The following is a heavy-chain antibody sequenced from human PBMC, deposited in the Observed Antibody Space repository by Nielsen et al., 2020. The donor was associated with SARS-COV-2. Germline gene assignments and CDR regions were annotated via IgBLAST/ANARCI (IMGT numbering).Heavy chain of an antibody. Sequence: SETLSLTCSVSGASISSSSYFWAWIRQPPGKGLEWIGNIYYSGSTYYNPSLKSRVTISVDTSKNQFSLRLSSVTAADTAVYSCARWVDTAMARTFDHWGQGTLVTVSS. D-gene: IGHD5-18*01. V-gene: IGHV4-39*07. CDR1: GASISSSSYF. J-gene: IGHJ4*02. CDR3: ARWVDTAMARTFDH. CDR2: IYYSGST.